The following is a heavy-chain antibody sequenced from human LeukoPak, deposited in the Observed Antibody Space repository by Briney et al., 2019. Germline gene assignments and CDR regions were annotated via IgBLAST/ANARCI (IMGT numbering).Heavy chain of an antibody. V-gene: IGHV4-34*01. CDR3: TRMTAGHDY. J-gene: IGHJ4*02. CDR1: GVSFDDYY. CDR2: INHTGYT. Sequence: PSETLSLTCAVSGVSFDDYYWSWVRQTPPKGLEWIGEINHTGYTTDTPALQSRVTPSIYTSRKHFSLNLRSMIVADTGIYYCTRMTAGHDYWGQGTLVTVSS. D-gene: IGHD2-21*02.